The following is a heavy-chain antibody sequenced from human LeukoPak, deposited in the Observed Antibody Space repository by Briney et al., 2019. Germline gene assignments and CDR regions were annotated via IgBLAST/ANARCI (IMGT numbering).Heavy chain of an antibody. CDR2: IYSGGST. CDR1: GFTVSSNY. V-gene: IGHV3-53*01. J-gene: IGHJ4*02. CDR3: ARVTGSGYYEYYFDY. Sequence: GGSLRLSCAASGFTVSSNYMSWVRQAPGKGLEWVSVIYSGGSTYYADSVKGRFTISRDNSKNTLYLQMNSLRAEDTAVYYCARVTGSGYYEYYFDYWGQGTLVTVSS. D-gene: IGHD3-22*01.